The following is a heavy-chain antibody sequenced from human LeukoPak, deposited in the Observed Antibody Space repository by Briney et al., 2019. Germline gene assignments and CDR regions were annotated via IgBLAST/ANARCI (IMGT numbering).Heavy chain of an antibody. CDR3: ARVSSSGWYAFDF. D-gene: IGHD6-19*01. J-gene: IGHJ3*01. V-gene: IGHV3-64*01. CDR2: ISGNGRNT. Sequence: GGSLRLSCAASGFTFNTYAIYWVRQAPGKGLEYVSGISGNGRNTYYGNSVKGRFTISRDNSKNTLYLQMGSLRAEDMGVYYCARVSSSGWYAFDFWGQGTMVTVSS. CDR1: GFTFNTYA.